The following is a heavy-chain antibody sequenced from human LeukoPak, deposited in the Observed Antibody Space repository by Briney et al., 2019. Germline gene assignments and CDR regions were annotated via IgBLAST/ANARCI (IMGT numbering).Heavy chain of an antibody. J-gene: IGHJ6*03. Sequence: PSETLSLTCTVSGGSMSNYYWTWIRQPPGRGLEWLGYVYYRDSTNYNPSLKSRVTISVDTSENQFSLKLSSVTAADTAVYYCARVAYYYDTATYYNPAPTVSYM. CDR2: VYYRDST. CDR1: GGSMSNYY. D-gene: IGHD3-10*01. CDR3: ARVAYYYDTATYYNPAPTVSYM. V-gene: IGHV4-59*01.